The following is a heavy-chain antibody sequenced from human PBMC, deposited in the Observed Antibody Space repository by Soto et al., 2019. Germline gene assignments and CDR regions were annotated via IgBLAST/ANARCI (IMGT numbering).Heavy chain of an antibody. J-gene: IGHJ4*02. CDR1: GFTFSSFA. CDR3: ARAPFGSGGFGDY. CDR2: ITSSSTYI. V-gene: IGHV3-21*01. D-gene: IGHD6-19*01. Sequence: EVQLVEFGGGLVKPGGSLRLSCAASGFTFSSFAMSWVRQAPGKGLEWVSSITSSSTYIYYADSVKGRFTISRDNAKNTLYRQMNSLRAGDTAVYYCARAPFGSGGFGDYWGQGPLVTVSS.